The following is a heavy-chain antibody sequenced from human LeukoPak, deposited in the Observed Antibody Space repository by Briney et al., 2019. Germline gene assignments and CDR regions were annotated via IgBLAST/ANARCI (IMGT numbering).Heavy chain of an antibody. CDR1: GGTFSSYA. D-gene: IGHD3-10*01. J-gene: IGHJ4*02. V-gene: IGHV1-69*01. CDR3: ARDRIPGVRGVIPLFDY. CDR2: ILPIFGTA. Sequence: SVKVSCKASGGTFSSYAISWVRQAPGQGLEWMGGILPIFGTANYAQKFQGRVTITADESTSTAYMELSSLRSEDTAVYYCARDRIPGVRGVIPLFDYWGQGTLVTVSS.